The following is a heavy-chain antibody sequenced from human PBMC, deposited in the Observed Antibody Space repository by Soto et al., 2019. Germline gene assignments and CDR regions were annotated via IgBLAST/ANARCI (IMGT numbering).Heavy chain of an antibody. V-gene: IGHV1-18*01. CDR3: AIYHAVGQFDY. CDR1: GYTFTSYG. J-gene: IGHJ4*02. CDR2: ISGHNGNT. Sequence: QVQLVQSGAEVKKPGASVKVSCKASGYTFTSYGISWVRQAPGQGLEWMGWISGHNGNTNYAQKLQGRVTMTTDTSTSTASREPRNLRSDDTAVYYGAIYHAVGQFDYWGQATLVTVSS. D-gene: IGHD2-2*01.